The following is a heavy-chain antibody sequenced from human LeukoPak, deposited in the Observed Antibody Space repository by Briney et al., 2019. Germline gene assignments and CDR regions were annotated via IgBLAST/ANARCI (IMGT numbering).Heavy chain of an antibody. CDR3: ARGPSITIFGVVMYTWFDP. J-gene: IGHJ5*02. Sequence: NPSETLSLTCAVYGGSFSGYYWGWIRQPPGKGLEWIGSIDYSGGTYFSPSLRSRVTLSVDTSKNQFSLNLISVTAADTAVYYCARGPSITIFGVVMYTWFDPWGQGTPVSVFS. V-gene: IGHV4-34*01. D-gene: IGHD3-3*01. CDR1: GGSFSGYY. CDR2: IDYSGGT.